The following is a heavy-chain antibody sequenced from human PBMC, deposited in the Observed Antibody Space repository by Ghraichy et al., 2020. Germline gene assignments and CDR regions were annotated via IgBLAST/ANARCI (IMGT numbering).Heavy chain of an antibody. CDR1: GFTLKTHA. J-gene: IGHJ5*02. CDR3: VRDRGGFTWFDP. V-gene: IGHV3-30*07. Sequence: GGSLRLSCAASGFTLKTHAMHWVRQAPGKGLEWVAVISFDGSNKYYADSVKGRFTISRDNSKNMLYLQMNSLRAEDTAVYYCVRDRGGFTWFDPWGQGTLVTVSS. D-gene: IGHD3-16*01. CDR2: ISFDGSNK.